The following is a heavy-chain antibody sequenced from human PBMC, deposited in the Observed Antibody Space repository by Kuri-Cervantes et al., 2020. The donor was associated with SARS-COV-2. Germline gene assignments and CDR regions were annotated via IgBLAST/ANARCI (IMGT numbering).Heavy chain of an antibody. Sequence: ASVKVSCKASGYTFTSYDINWVRQATGQGLEWMGWMNPNSGNTGYAQKFQGRVTITRNTSISTAYMELSSLRSEDTAVYYCARFTGDRGGVFDYWGQGTLVTVSS. V-gene: IGHV1-8*03. D-gene: IGHD7-27*01. J-gene: IGHJ4*02. CDR3: ARFTGDRGGVFDY. CDR2: MNPNSGNT. CDR1: GYTFTSYD.